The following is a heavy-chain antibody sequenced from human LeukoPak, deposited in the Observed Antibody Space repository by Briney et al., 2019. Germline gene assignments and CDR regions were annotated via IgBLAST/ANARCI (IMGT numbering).Heavy chain of an antibody. D-gene: IGHD1-26*01. CDR2: TYYRSKWYN. CDR3: ARLGSFEDY. CDR1: GESVSSKSAT. V-gene: IGHV6-1*01. Sequence: SQTLSLTFAISGESVSSKSATWNWIRQSPSRGLEWLGRTYYRSKWYNDYALSVNSRITNNPDTSKNQFSLQLNSVTPEDTAVYYCARLGSFEDYWGQGTLVTVSS. J-gene: IGHJ4*02.